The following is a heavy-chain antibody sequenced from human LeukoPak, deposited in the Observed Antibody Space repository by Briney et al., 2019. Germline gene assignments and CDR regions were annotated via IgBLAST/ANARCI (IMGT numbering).Heavy chain of an antibody. Sequence: GGSLRLSCAASRFTFDEYGMHWVRQAPGKGLEWVAIISYDETNKYYADSVKGRFTISRDNSKNTVSLQMNSLRAEDTAVYYCAKDVYDYLWESSIMGGMDVWGKGTTVTVSS. CDR3: AKDVYDYLWESSIMGGMDV. CDR2: ISYDETNK. V-gene: IGHV3-30*18. CDR1: RFTFDEYG. J-gene: IGHJ6*03. D-gene: IGHD3-16*01.